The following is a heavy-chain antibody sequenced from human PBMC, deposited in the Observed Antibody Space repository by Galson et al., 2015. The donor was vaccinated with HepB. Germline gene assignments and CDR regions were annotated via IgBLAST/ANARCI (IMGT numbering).Heavy chain of an antibody. CDR3: ARGYGLEIKFDY. CDR2: IYYSGST. D-gene: IGHD3-10*01. J-gene: IGHJ4*02. CDR1: GGSISSSSYY. V-gene: IGHV4-61*05. Sequence: SETLSLTCTVSGGSISSSSYYWGWIRQPPGKGLEWIGYIYYSGSTNYNPSLKSRVSISLDTSNNQFSLKLSSVTAADTAVYYCARGYGLEIKFDYWGQGILVTVSS.